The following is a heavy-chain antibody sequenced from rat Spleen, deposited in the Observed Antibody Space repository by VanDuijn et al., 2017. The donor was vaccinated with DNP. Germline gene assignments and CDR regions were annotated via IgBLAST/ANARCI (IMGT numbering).Heavy chain of an antibody. V-gene: IGHV5-34*01. J-gene: IGHJ2*01. Sequence: EVQLVESGGGLVQPGRSLKLSCVASGFTFSDYGMNWIRQAPGKGLEWVAYISSTSGTIHYADNVKGRFTISRDNAKNTLYLQMSSLRSEDTALYYCARHDYSSYIWNYWGQGVMVTVSS. CDR3: ARHDYSSYIWNY. CDR2: ISSTSGTI. D-gene: IGHD1-2*01. CDR1: GFTFSDYG.